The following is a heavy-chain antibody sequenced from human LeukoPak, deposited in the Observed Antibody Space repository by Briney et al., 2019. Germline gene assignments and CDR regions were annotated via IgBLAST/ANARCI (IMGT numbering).Heavy chain of an antibody. CDR1: GVTISSYY. J-gene: IGHJ4*02. CDR3: ARDFYYAFDY. Sequence: SETLSLTCTVSGVTISSYYWSWIRQPAGKGLEWIGRIYTSGSTNYNPSLKSRVTMSVDTSKNQFSLKLSSVAAADTAVYYCARDFYYAFDYWGQGTLVTVSS. V-gene: IGHV4-4*07. CDR2: IYTSGST. D-gene: IGHD3-22*01.